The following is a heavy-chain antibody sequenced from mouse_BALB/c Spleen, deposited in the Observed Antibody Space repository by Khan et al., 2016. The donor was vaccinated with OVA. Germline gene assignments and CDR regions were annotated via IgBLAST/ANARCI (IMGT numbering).Heavy chain of an antibody. Sequence: EVQLVESGPGLVKPSQSLSLTCTVTGYSITSGYAWNWIRQFPGNKLEWMGYISYSGSTSYNPSLRSRISITRDTSNNQFFLQLNSVTTEDTATYYCARKNYYGYAMDYWGQGTSVTVSS. V-gene: IGHV3-2*02. CDR3: ARKNYYGYAMDY. CDR2: ISYSGST. D-gene: IGHD1-1*01. J-gene: IGHJ4*01. CDR1: GYSITSGYA.